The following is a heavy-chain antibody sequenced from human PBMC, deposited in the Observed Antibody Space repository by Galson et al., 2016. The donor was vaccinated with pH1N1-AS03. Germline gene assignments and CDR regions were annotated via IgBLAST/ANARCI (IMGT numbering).Heavy chain of an antibody. CDR2: INPSSGGT. J-gene: IGHJ4*02. D-gene: IGHD7-27*01. CDR1: GYTFAYYY. V-gene: IGHV1-2*02. CDR3: VRSRGQLGRGDS. Sequence: SVKVSCKASGYTFAYYYVHWVRQAPGQGLEWMGWINPSSGGTKFAQKFQGTVSMTTDTSTRTAYMELSRLRSDDTAVYYCVRSRGQLGRGDSWGQGTLVSVSS.